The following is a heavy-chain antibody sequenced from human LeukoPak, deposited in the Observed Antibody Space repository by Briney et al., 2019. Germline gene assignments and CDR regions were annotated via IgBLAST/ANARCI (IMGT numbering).Heavy chain of an antibody. Sequence: GGSLRLSCVASAFSFSDYWMNWVRHAPGKGLECVGNIKADGSEKCYVNTVKDQFISTRDNAKNTLSLQMNSLRADDRAVYYSLRGHYSDYTSPGTLVTVSS. CDR2: IKADGSEK. J-gene: IGHJ4*02. CDR3: LRGHYSDY. V-gene: IGHV3-7*01. CDR1: AFSFSDYW.